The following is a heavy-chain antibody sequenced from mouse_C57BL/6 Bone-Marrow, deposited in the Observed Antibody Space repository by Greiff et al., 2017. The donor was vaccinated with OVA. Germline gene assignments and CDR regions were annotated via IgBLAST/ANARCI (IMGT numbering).Heavy chain of an antibody. CDR2: INPYNGGT. Sequence: EVQLQQSGPVLVKPGASVKMSCKASGYTFTDYYMNWVKQSHGKSLEWIGVINPYNGGTSYNQKFKGKATLTVDKSSSTAYMELNSLTSEDSAVYYCARWDYGSSLGFAYWGQGTLVTVSA. V-gene: IGHV1-19*01. CDR3: ARWDYGSSLGFAY. D-gene: IGHD1-1*01. CDR1: GYTFTDYY. J-gene: IGHJ3*01.